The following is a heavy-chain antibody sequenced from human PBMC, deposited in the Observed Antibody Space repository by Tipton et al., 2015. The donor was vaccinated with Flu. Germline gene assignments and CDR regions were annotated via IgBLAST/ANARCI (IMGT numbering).Heavy chain of an antibody. D-gene: IGHD3-3*01. Sequence: LRLSCTVSGGSISSSSYYWGWIRQPPGKGLEWIGSIYYSGSTYYNPSLKSRVTISVDTSKNQFSLKLSSVTAADTAVYYCARRFWSGYSFDNWGQGTLVTVSS. CDR1: GGSISSSSYY. J-gene: IGHJ4*02. V-gene: IGHV4-39*01. CDR3: ARRFWSGYSFDN. CDR2: IYYSGST.